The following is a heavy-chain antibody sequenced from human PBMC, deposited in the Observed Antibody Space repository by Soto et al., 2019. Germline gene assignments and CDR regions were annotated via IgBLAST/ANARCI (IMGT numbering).Heavy chain of an antibody. Sequence: SETLSLTCTVSGGSISSYYWSWIRQPPGKGLEWIGYIYYSGSTNYNPSLKSRVTISVDTSKNQFSLKLSSVTAADTAVYYCARGGYGSGSYYNYYFDYWGQGTLVTVSS. V-gene: IGHV4-59*01. CDR1: GGSISSYY. D-gene: IGHD3-10*01. CDR2: IYYSGST. J-gene: IGHJ4*02. CDR3: ARGGYGSGSYYNYYFDY.